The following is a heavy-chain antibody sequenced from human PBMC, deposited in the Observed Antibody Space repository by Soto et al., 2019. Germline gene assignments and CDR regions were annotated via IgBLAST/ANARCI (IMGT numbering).Heavy chain of an antibody. D-gene: IGHD3-3*01. Sequence: SGTMSLTCSVCGGSFCGYYWSLICQPPGKGLEWIGEINHSGSTNYNPSLKSRVTISVDTSKNQFSLKLSSVTAADTAVYYCARHASGDFWSGYYSKDFDYWGQGTLVTVSS. CDR2: INHSGST. V-gene: IGHV4-34*01. CDR1: GGSFCGYY. CDR3: ARHASGDFWSGYYSKDFDY. J-gene: IGHJ4*02.